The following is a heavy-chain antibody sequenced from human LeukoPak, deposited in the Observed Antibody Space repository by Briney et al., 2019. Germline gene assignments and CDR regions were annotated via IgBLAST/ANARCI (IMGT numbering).Heavy chain of an antibody. V-gene: IGHV3-30*02. D-gene: IGHD6-19*01. CDR2: IRFDGSNK. J-gene: IGHJ4*02. CDR3: AIHRGYTSLFDY. CDR1: GFTFSTSG. Sequence: GGSLRLSCAASGFTFSTSGMHWVRQAPGKGLEWVAFIRFDGSNKYYADSVKGRFTISRDNSKNALYLQMNSLRAEDTAVYYCAIHRGYTSLFDYWGQGTLVTVSS.